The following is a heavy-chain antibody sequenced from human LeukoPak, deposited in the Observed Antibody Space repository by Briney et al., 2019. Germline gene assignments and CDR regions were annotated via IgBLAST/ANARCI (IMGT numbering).Heavy chain of an antibody. Sequence: PGGSQRLSCAASGIAFSDSAMYWVRQAPGKGLECVSVITDSYNTYYGDSVKGRFTVSRDNSRKTLFLQMNSLRVDDTALYYCVKGACSSGCSGNHWGQGTRVIVSS. D-gene: IGHD6-19*01. V-gene: IGHV3-23*01. CDR2: ITDSYNT. CDR3: VKGACSSGCSGNH. CDR1: GIAFSDSA. J-gene: IGHJ5*02.